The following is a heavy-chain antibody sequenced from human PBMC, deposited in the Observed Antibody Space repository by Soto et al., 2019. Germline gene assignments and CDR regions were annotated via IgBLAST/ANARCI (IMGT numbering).Heavy chain of an antibody. CDR3: ARMSKSGSYYSLYNWFGP. V-gene: IGHV2-26*01. CDR2: IFSNDEK. Sequence: SGPTLVNPTETLTLTCTVSGFSLSNARMGVSWIRQPPGKALEWLAHIFSNDEKSYSTSLKSRLTISKDTSKSQVVLTMTNMDPVDTATYYCARMSKSGSYYSLYNWFGPWGQGTLVTVSS. D-gene: IGHD1-26*01. CDR1: GFSLSNARMG. J-gene: IGHJ5*02.